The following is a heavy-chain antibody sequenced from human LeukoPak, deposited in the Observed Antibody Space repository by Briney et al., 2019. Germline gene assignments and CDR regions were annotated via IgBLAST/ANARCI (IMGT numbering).Heavy chain of an antibody. J-gene: IGHJ4*02. V-gene: IGHV3-30-3*01. D-gene: IGHD1-14*01. CDR3: AREVWGPEY. Sequence: PGGSLRLSCAATGFTFSSYAMHWVRQAPGKGLEWVAVISYDGSNKYYADSVKGRFTISRDNPKNSVYLQMSSLRAEDTAVYYCAREVWGPEYWGQGTLVTVSS. CDR2: ISYDGSNK. CDR1: GFTFSSYA.